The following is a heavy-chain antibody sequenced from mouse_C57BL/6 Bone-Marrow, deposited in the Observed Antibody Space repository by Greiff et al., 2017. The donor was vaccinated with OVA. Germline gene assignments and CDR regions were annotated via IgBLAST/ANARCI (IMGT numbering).Heavy chain of an antibody. CDR2: IYPGDGDT. CDR3: ARVYF. J-gene: IGHJ2*01. CDR1: GYAFSSYW. Sequence: VQLQESGAELVKPGASVEISCKASGYAFSSYWMNWVKQRPGKGLAWIGQIYPGDGDTNSNGKFKGKATLTADQSSSTAYMQLSSLSSEDSAVYFCARVYFWGQGTTLTVSS. V-gene: IGHV1-80*01.